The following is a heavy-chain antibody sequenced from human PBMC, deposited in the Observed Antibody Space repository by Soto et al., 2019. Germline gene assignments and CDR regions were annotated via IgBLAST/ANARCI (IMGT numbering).Heavy chain of an antibody. CDR3: GREGTTAHQDGFYYYGMDV. Sequence: QVQLVQSGAEVRKPGSSVKVSCKASGGTFSSYAITWVRQTPGQGLEWMGGIIPIFGSTNYAQKFQGRVTITADESTSTAYMELRRLRSEETAVYSCGREGTTAHQDGFYYYGMDVWGQGTTVTVSS. CDR1: GGTFSSYA. J-gene: IGHJ6*02. D-gene: IGHD5-18*01. CDR2: IIPIFGST. V-gene: IGHV1-69*01.